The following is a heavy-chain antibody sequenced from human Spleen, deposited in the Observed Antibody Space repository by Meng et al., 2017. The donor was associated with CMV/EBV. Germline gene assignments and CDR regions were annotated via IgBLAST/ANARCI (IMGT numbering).Heavy chain of an antibody. D-gene: IGHD3-10*02. CDR1: AFTFSRSV. CDR3: ATGSTIGVRLPSED. J-gene: IGHJ4*02. CDR2: ISSDGSTK. V-gene: IGHV3-30*03. Sequence: ASAFTFSRSVMHWVRQAPGKGLEWVAVISSDGSTKYYADSVKSRFTLSRENSQNTLYLQMDSLQPEDTAVYYCATGSTIGVRLPSEDWGQGTLVTVSS.